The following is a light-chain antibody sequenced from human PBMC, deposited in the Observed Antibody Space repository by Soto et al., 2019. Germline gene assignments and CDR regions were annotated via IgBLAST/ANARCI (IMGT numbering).Light chain of an antibody. CDR2: GIS. V-gene: IGKV3-20*01. CDR3: QQYVTSSPRT. J-gene: IGKJ1*01. CDR1: HTISSSY. Sequence: IVLTQSPGTLSLSPGERATLSCRASHTISSSYLAWYQQKPGQAPRLLMYGISRRATGIPDRFSSSGSGTDFTLTITRLEPEDFAVYYCQQYVTSSPRTFGQGTKVDIK.